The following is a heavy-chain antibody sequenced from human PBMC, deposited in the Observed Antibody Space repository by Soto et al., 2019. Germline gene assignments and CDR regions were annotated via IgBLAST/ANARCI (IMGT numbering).Heavy chain of an antibody. D-gene: IGHD2-8*01. CDR3: AKLGFVLMELYYFHQ. J-gene: IGHJ4*01. Sequence: GGSLRLSCTASGFTFSSYAMSWVRQAPGKELEWVSTISVNSGKTNYAESVKGRFSISRDNSKNTVHLQLDSLRAEDTAVYFCAKLGFVLMELYYFHQWGHGTLVTVYS. CDR1: GFTFSSYA. CDR2: ISVNSGKT. V-gene: IGHV3-23*01.